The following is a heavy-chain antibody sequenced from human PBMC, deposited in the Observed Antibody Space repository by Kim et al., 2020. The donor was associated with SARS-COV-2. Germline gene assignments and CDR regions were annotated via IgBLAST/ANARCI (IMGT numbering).Heavy chain of an antibody. Sequence: GGSLRLSCAASGFTFDDYAMHWVRQAPGKGLEWVSGISWNSGSIGYAHSVKGRFTISRDNAKNSLYLQMNSLRAEDTALYYCAKDMNRVMDLGSHLGYWGQGTLVTVSS. J-gene: IGHJ4*02. CDR3: AKDMNRVMDLGSHLGY. V-gene: IGHV3-9*01. CDR2: ISWNSGSI. CDR1: GFTFDDYA. D-gene: IGHD3-10*01.